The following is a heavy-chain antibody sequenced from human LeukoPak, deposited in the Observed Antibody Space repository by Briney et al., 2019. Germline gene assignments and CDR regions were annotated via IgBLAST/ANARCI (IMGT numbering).Heavy chain of an antibody. V-gene: IGHV4-61*01. J-gene: IGHJ4*02. CDR1: GGSVSSGSYY. Sequence: SETLSLTCTVSGGSVSSGSYYWSWIRQPPGKGLEWIGYIYYSGSTNYNPSLKSRVTISVDTSKNQFSLKLSSVTAADTAVYYCARVSMGYEYPVSFDYWGQGTLVTVSS. CDR3: ARVSMGYEYPVSFDY. D-gene: IGHD5-12*01. CDR2: IYYSGST.